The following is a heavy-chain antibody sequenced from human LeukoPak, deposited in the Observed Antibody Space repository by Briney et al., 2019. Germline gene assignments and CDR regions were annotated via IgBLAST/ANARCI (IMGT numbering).Heavy chain of an antibody. CDR1: GFTFSSYS. V-gene: IGHV3-21*01. D-gene: IGHD3-10*01. CDR3: AKVAPALLSIIV. J-gene: IGHJ4*02. Sequence: GGSLRLSCAASGFTFSSYSMNWVRQAPGKGLEWVSSISSSSSYIYYADSVKGRFTISRDNSKNTLYLQMNSLRAEDTAVYYCAKVAPALLSIIVWGQGTLVTVSS. CDR2: ISSSSSYI.